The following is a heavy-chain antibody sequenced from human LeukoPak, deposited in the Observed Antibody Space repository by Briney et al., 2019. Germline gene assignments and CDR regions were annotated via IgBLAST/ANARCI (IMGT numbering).Heavy chain of an antibody. CDR3: TRDVASRNWFDP. CDR1: GFTFSNYG. V-gene: IGHV3-33*01. CDR2: IWYDGSNK. Sequence: PGGSLRLSCAASGFTFSNYGMHWVRQAPDKGLEWVAFIWYDGSNKYYADSVKGRFTISRDNSKNTLFLQMNSLRAEDTAVYYCTRDVASRNWFDPWGQGTLVTVSS. J-gene: IGHJ5*02.